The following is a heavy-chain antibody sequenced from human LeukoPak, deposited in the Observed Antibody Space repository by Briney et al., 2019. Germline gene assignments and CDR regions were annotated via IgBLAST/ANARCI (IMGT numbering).Heavy chain of an antibody. J-gene: IGHJ4*02. Sequence: VASVKVSCKASGYIFTDYYMHWVRQAPGQELGWMGRINPNSGGTNYAQKFQGRVTMTRDTSISTAYTELSSLRSDDTAVYYCARDYRSWNIDYWGQGTLVTVSS. CDR2: INPNSGGT. V-gene: IGHV1/OR15-1*02. CDR1: GYIFTDYY. D-gene: IGHD1/OR15-1a*01. CDR3: ARDYRSWNIDY.